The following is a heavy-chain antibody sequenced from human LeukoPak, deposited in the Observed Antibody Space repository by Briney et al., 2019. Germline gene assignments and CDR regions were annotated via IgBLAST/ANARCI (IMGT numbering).Heavy chain of an antibody. CDR1: GFIASSYW. V-gene: IGHV3-74*01. CDR2: IDDDGSAT. Sequence: GGSLRLSCEASGFIASSYWMHWVRQAPGKGLVWVSRIDDDGSATAYADSVKGRFIISRDDAKSTVYLQMNSLRAEDTAMYYCIRSGGWPGFWGQGTLVTVSS. CDR3: IRSGGWPGF. J-gene: IGHJ4*02. D-gene: IGHD6-19*01.